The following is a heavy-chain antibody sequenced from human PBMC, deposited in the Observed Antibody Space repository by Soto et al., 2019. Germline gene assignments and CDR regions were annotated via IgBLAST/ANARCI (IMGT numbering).Heavy chain of an antibody. J-gene: IGHJ4*02. D-gene: IGHD6-19*01. CDR1: GFTFSSYG. CDR2: IWYDGSNK. V-gene: IGHV3-33*01. Sequence: QVQLVESGGGVVQPGRSLGLSCAASGFTFSSYGMHWVRQAPGKGLEWVAVIWYDGSNKHYADSVKGRFTIARDNSKNTLDLQMNRLRAEETAVYYCARDLGLVAVAGAFDCWGQGTLVTVSS. CDR3: ARDLGLVAVAGAFDC.